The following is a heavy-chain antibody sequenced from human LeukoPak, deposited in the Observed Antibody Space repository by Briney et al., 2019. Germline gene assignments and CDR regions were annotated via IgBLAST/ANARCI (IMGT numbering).Heavy chain of an antibody. CDR1: GGSISSSSYY. CDR3: PRAYCGADCYSSRFDP. Sequence: SETLSLTCTVSGGSISSSSYYWAWIRQPPGKGLEWIGRIYYSGSTYYNSSLKSRVTISVDTSKNQFSLKLRSVTAADTAVYYCPRAYCGADCYSSRFDPWGQGTLVTVSS. CDR2: IYYSGST. D-gene: IGHD2-21*02. V-gene: IGHV4-39*01. J-gene: IGHJ5*02.